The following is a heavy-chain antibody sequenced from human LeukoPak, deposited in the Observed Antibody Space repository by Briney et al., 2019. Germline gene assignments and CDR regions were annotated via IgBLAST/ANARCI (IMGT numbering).Heavy chain of an antibody. D-gene: IGHD6-13*01. CDR1: GGSLPSNSAA. CDR2: TYYRSKWYN. CDR3: AAVEQHPFAY. V-gene: IGHV6-1*01. Sequence: SQTLSLTCAISGGSLPSNSAAWIWPTHSPSRGLEGRGRTYYRSKWYNDYAVSVKSRITINTDTSKNKFSLQLNSVTPEDTAVYYCAAVEQHPFAYGGQGNLVTVSS. J-gene: IGHJ4*02.